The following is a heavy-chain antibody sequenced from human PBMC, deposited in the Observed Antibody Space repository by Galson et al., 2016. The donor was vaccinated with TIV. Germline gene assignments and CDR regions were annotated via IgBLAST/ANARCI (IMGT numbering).Heavy chain of an antibody. D-gene: IGHD6-19*01. CDR1: DGSITGYY. Sequence: ETLSLTCTISDGSITGYYWSWVRQSAGKGLEWIGRIYSSGGTNHNPSLQSRVTMSVDTSKNHLTLRMTSVTAADTAVYYCVRDSGIAMPGAAGDVWGQGTTVIVTS. CDR3: VRDSGIAMPGAAGDV. CDR2: IYSSGGT. V-gene: IGHV4-4*07. J-gene: IGHJ6*02.